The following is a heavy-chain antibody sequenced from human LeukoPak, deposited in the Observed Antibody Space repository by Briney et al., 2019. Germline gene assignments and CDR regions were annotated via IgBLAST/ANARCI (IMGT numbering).Heavy chain of an antibody. D-gene: IGHD3-3*01. CDR3: ARDRLEWLLENYYYYMDV. CDR2: INPSGGST. J-gene: IGHJ6*03. V-gene: IGHV1-46*01. CDR1: GYTFTSYY. Sequence: GASVKVSCKASGYTFTSYYMHWVRQAPGQGLEWMGIINPSGGSTSYAQKFQGRVTITTDESTSTAYMELSSLRSEDTAVYYCARDRLEWLLENYYYYMDVWGKGTTVTVSS.